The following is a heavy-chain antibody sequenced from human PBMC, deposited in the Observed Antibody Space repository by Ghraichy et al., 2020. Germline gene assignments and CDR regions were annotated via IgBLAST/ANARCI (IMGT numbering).Heavy chain of an antibody. D-gene: IGHD3-3*01. Sequence: SETLSLTCTVSGGSISSYYWSWIRQPPGKGLEWIGYIYYSGSTNYNPSLKSRVTISVDTSKNQFSLKLSSVTAADTAVYYCARRGDDFWSLDYWGQGTLVTVSS. V-gene: IGHV4-59*08. CDR2: IYYSGST. CDR3: ARRGDDFWSLDY. J-gene: IGHJ4*02. CDR1: GGSISSYY.